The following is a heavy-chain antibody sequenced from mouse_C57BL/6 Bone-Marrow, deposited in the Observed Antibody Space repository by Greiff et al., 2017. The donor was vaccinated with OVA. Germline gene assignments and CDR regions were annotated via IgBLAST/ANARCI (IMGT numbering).Heavy chain of an antibody. CDR1: GFTFSDFY. CDR3: ARDLYYAMDY. V-gene: IGHV7-1*01. J-gene: IGHJ4*01. Sequence: EVQRVESGGGLVQSGRSLRLSCATSGFTFSDFYMEWVRQAPGKGLEWIAASRNKANDYTTEYSASVKGRFIVSRDTSQSILYLQMNALRAEDTAIYYCARDLYYAMDYWGQGTSVTVSS. CDR2: SRNKANDYTT.